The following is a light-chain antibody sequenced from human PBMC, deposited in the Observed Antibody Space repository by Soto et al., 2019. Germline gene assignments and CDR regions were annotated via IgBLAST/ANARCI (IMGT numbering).Light chain of an antibody. V-gene: IGKV1-5*03. CDR1: QSISSW. CDR2: KAS. J-gene: IGKJ2*01. Sequence: DLQMTQSPSTLSASVGDRVTITCRASQSISSWLAWYQQKPGKAPKLLIYKASSFESGVPSRFSGSGSGTEFTLTISSLQADDFATYYCQQYNSYSYTFGQGTKLEIK. CDR3: QQYNSYSYT.